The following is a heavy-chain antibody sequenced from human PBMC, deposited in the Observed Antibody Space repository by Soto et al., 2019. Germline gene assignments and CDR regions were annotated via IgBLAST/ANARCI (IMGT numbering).Heavy chain of an antibody. D-gene: IGHD6-19*01. CDR1: GASTGGYY. CDR2: VFSSGST. CDR3: ARHWWSSGSYLVFDS. Sequence: QVQLQESGPGLLKPSETLSLTCTIAGASTGGYYWSWIRQSPGRGLEWIGYVFSSGSTNYSPSLQSRVDISIDTSKRQFFLKLTSVTAADTALYYCARHWWSSGSYLVFDSWGQGTQVTVSS. V-gene: IGHV4-59*08. J-gene: IGHJ4*02.